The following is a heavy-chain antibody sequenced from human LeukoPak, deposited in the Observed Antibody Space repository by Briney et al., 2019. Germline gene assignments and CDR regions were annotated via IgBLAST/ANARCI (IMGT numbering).Heavy chain of an antibody. CDR3: AKDRGYFDYVWGSYNY. CDR1: GFTFSSYA. V-gene: IGHV3-23*01. J-gene: IGHJ4*02. CDR2: ISGSSVST. Sequence: GGSLRLSCAASGFTFSSYAMSWVRQAPGKGLEWVSSISGSSVSTYYADSLKGRFTISRDNSNNTLYLQMNRLRVEDTAVYYCAKDRGYFDYVWGSYNYWGQGTLVTVSS. D-gene: IGHD3-16*01.